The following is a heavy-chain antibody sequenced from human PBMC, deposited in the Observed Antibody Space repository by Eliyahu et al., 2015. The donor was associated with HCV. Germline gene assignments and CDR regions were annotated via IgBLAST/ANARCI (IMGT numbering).Heavy chain of an antibody. CDR2: ISSSSSTI. Sequence: EVQLVESGGGLVQPGGXLRLSCAAXGFTFSSXSMNWVRQAPGKGLEWXSXISSSSSTIYYADSVKGRFTISRDNAKNSLYLQMNSLRDEDTAVYYCARERLRLWDVWGQGTTVTVSS. CDR3: ARERLRLWDV. V-gene: IGHV3-48*02. D-gene: IGHD5-18*01. CDR1: GFTFSSXS. J-gene: IGHJ6*02.